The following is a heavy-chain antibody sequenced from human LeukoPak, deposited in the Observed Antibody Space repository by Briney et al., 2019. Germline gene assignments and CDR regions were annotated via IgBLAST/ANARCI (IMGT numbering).Heavy chain of an antibody. CDR1: GYTFTSYG. CDR3: ASRVGYYDSSGYYRHPYYYYYMDV. CDR2: ISAYNGNT. J-gene: IGHJ6*03. V-gene: IGHV1-18*01. D-gene: IGHD3-22*01. Sequence: VASVKVSCKASGYTFTSYGISWVRQAPGQGLEWMGWISAYNGNTNYAQKLQGRVTMTTDTSTSTAYMELRSLRSDDTAVYYCASRVGYYDSSGYYRHPYYYYYMDVWGKGTTVTVSS.